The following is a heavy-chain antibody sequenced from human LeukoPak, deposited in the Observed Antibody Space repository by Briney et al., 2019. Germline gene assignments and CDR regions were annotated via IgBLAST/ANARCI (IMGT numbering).Heavy chain of an antibody. CDR2: IYYSGST. Sequence: SETLSLTCTVSGGSISSYYWSWVRQPPGKGLEWIGYIYYSGSTNYNPSLKSRVTISVDTSKNQFSLKLSSVTAADTAVYCCARERGIAVAYDAFDIWGQGTMVTVSS. D-gene: IGHD6-19*01. J-gene: IGHJ3*02. CDR3: ARERGIAVAYDAFDI. V-gene: IGHV4-59*01. CDR1: GGSISSYY.